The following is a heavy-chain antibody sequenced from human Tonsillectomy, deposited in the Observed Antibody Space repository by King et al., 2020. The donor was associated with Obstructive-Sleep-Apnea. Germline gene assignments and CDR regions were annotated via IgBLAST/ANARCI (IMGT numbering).Heavy chain of an antibody. V-gene: IGHV3-30*03. CDR2: ISYDGSNK. J-gene: IGHJ6*02. CDR3: ARGDCSSTSCYSYGLDV. CDR1: GFTFSTYV. D-gene: IGHD2-2*01. Sequence: QVQLVESGGGVVQPGRSLRLSCAASGFTFSTYVMHWVRQAPGKGLEWVAVISYDGSNKYYADSVKGRFTISRDNSKNTLYLQMNSLRAEDTAIYYCARGDCSSTSCYSYGLDVWGQGTTVTVSS.